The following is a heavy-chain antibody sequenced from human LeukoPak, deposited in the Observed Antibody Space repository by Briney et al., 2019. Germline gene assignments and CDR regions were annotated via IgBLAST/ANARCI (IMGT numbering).Heavy chain of an antibody. CDR3: ARDYGDYDPPDY. CDR2: IWYDGSNK. Sequence: GGSLRLFCAASGFTFSSYGMHWVRQAPGKGLGWVAVIWYDGSNKYYADSVKGRFTISRDNSKNTLYLQMNSLRAEDTAVYYCARDYGDYDPPDYWGQGTLVTVSS. V-gene: IGHV3-33*01. CDR1: GFTFSSYG. J-gene: IGHJ4*02. D-gene: IGHD4-17*01.